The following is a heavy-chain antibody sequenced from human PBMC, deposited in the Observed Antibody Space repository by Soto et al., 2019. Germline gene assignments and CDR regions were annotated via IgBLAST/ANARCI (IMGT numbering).Heavy chain of an antibody. CDR2: ISAYNGNT. D-gene: IGHD1-1*01. J-gene: IGHJ6*02. V-gene: IGHV1-18*01. Sequence: QVQLVQSGAEVKKPGASVKVSCKSSGYTFTSYAISWVRQAPGQGLEYMGWISAYNGNTNYAQNLQGRVTMTTDTPRGTAHRGLGSLGSDDTAVYYGASPEYNPPGGLDFGAQGTTV. CDR3: ASPEYNPPGGLDF. CDR1: GYTFTSYA.